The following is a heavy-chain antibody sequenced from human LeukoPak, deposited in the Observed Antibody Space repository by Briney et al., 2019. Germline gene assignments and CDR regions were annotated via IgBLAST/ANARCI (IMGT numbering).Heavy chain of an antibody. CDR3: AREVRYCTNGVCYTCWFDP. V-gene: IGHV4-39*07. J-gene: IGHJ5*02. Sequence: SETLSLTCTVSGGSITSSSYYWGWIRQPPGKGLEWIASIYYSGSTYYNPSLKSRVTISVDTSKNQFSLKLSSVTAADTAVYYCAREVRYCTNGVCYTCWFDPWGQGTLVTVSS. CDR1: GGSITSSSYY. D-gene: IGHD2-8*01. CDR2: IYYSGST.